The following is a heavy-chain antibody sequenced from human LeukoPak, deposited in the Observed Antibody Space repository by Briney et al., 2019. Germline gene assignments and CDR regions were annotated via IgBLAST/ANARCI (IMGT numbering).Heavy chain of an antibody. J-gene: IGHJ4*02. V-gene: IGHV4-31*03. CDR1: GGSISSGGYY. CDR2: IYYSGST. CDR3: ARDNGDLLFDY. Sequence: PSQTLSLTCTVSGGSISSGGYYWRWIRQHPGKGLEWIGYIYYSGSTYYNPSLKSRVTISVDTSKNQFSLKLSCVTAADTAVYYCARDNGDLLFDYWGQGTLVTVSS. D-gene: IGHD4-17*01.